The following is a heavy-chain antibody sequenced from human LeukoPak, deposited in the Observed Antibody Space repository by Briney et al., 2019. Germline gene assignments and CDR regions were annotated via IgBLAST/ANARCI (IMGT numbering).Heavy chain of an antibody. CDR3: ARDSSSWFDY. V-gene: IGHV4-31*03. D-gene: IGHD6-13*01. CDR1: GGSISSGGYY. J-gene: IGHJ4*02. CDR2: IYYSGST. Sequence: SQTLSLTCTVSGGSISSGGYYWSWIRQHPGKGLEWIGYIYYSGSTYYNPSLKSRVTISVDTSKNQFSLKLSSVTAADTAVYYCARDSSSWFDYWGQGTLVTVSS.